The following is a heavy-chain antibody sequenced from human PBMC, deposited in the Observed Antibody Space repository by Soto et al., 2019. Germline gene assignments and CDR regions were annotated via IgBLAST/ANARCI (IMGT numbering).Heavy chain of an antibody. V-gene: IGHV4-59*01. CDR1: GGSISTYY. Sequence: SETLSLTCTVSGGSISTYYWSWIRQPPGKGLEWIGYVYNRGNTKYNPSLKSRVTIWKDMSKNQVSLRLSSVTAADTAIYYCARDRQHTYGNCFDPWGQGTLVTVSS. D-gene: IGHD4-17*01. J-gene: IGHJ5*02. CDR3: ARDRQHTYGNCFDP. CDR2: VYNRGNT.